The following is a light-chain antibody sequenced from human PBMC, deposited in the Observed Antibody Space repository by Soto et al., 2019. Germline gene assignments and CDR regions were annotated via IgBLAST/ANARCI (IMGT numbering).Light chain of an antibody. Sequence: QSALTQPASVSGSPGQSITISCTGSGRDIGAYDYVSWYQQHPGKAPKLLIYGVKNRPSGVSYRFSASKSAITASLTISGLQAEDEAHYYCSSYTTSYFYVFGPGTKLTVL. CDR1: GRDIGAYDY. CDR3: SSYTTSYFYV. J-gene: IGLJ1*01. CDR2: GVK. V-gene: IGLV2-14*01.